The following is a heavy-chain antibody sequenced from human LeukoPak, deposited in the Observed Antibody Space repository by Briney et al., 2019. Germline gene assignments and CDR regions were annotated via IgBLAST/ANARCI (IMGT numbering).Heavy chain of an antibody. CDR1: GYTFTSYG. D-gene: IGHD3-16*02. Sequence: ASVKVSCKASGYTFTSYGISWVRQAPGQGLEWMGWISAYNGNTNYAQKLQGRVTMTTDTSTSTAYMELRSLRSDDTAVYYCARDRPGVWGSYPQGVDYWGQGTLVTVSS. J-gene: IGHJ4*02. V-gene: IGHV1-18*01. CDR3: ARDRPGVWGSYPQGVDY. CDR2: ISAYNGNT.